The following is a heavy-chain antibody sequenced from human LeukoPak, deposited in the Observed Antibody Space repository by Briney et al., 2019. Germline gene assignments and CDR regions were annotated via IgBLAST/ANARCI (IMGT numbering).Heavy chain of an antibody. V-gene: IGHV3-23*01. CDR3: AKDRWGSGGSGGGDY. Sequence: GGSLRLSCAASGFTFSSYAMTWVRQAPGKGLEWVSVINKSGGSTYYADSVKGRFTISRDNSKNTLYLQMNSLRAEDTAVYYCAKDRWGSGGSGGGDYWGQGTLVTVSS. CDR2: INKSGGST. D-gene: IGHD2-15*01. J-gene: IGHJ4*02. CDR1: GFTFSSYA.